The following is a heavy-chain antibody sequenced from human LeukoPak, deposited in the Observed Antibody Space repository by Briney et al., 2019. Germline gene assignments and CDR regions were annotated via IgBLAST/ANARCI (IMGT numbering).Heavy chain of an antibody. J-gene: IGHJ5*02. CDR2: ISAYNGNT. Sequence: ASVKVSSKASGYTFTSYGISWVRQAPGQGLEWMGWISAYNGNTNYAQKLQGRVTMTTDTSTSTAYMELRSLRSDDTAVYYCAREGGYCSSTSCSAFDPWGQGTLVTVSS. V-gene: IGHV1-18*01. D-gene: IGHD2-2*01. CDR3: AREGGYCSSTSCSAFDP. CDR1: GYTFTSYG.